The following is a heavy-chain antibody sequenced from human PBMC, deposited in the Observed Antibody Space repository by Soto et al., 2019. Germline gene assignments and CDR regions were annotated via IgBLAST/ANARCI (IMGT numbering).Heavy chain of an antibody. D-gene: IGHD3-9*01. CDR1: GYTFTGYY. CDR3: ASAKSDYDILTSP. V-gene: IGHV1-69*10. CDR2: INPNLGVT. J-gene: IGHJ3*01. Sequence: GASVKVSWKASGYTFTGYYMHWVRQAPGQGLEWMGWINPNLGVTNYAQKFQGRVTITADKSTSTAYMELSSLRSEDTAVYYCASAKSDYDILTSPWGQGTMVTVSS.